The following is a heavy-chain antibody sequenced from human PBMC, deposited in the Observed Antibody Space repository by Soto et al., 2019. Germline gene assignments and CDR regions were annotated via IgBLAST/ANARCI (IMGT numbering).Heavy chain of an antibody. CDR2: IMPVFPTP. CDR1: GGTFRTSA. CDR3: ARDKDRQQLGGNYYYIMDV. D-gene: IGHD3-3*02. V-gene: IGHV1-69*12. Sequence: QVQLVQSGAEVKKPGSSMKVPCKTSGGTFRTSAISWVRQAPGQGLEWMGGIMPVFPTPDYAQKFQGRVTITADESTSTAYMELSSLRSEDTAVYYCARDKDRQQLGGNYYYIMDVWGQGTTVTVSS. J-gene: IGHJ6*01.